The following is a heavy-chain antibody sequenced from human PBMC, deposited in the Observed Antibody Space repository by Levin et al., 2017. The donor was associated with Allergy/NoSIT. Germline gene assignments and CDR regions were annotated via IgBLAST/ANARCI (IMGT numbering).Heavy chain of an antibody. CDR2: INPNSGGT. CDR3: ARDPSVDIVLMVYAGYWFDP. Sequence: ASVKVSCKASGYTFTGYYMHWVRQAPGQGLEWMGWINPNSGGTNYAQKFQGRVTMTRDTSISTAYMELSRLRSDDTAVYYCARDPSVDIVLMVYAGYWFDPWGQGTLVTVSS. CDR1: GYTFTGYY. J-gene: IGHJ5*02. V-gene: IGHV1-2*02. D-gene: IGHD2-8*01.